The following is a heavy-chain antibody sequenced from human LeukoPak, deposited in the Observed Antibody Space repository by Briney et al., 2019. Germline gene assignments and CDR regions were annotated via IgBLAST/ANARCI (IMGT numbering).Heavy chain of an antibody. CDR2: IIGSGDTI. Sequence: GGSLRLSCSASGFTFSSYEMNWVRQAPGKGLEWISYIIGSGDTIYYADSVKGRFTISRDSAKNSLFLQMNSLTADDTAVYYCARERTTIVSGTTIGAYWGQGALVTVSS. D-gene: IGHD2/OR15-2a*01. CDR1: GFTFSSYE. J-gene: IGHJ4*02. CDR3: ARERTTIVSGTTIGAY. V-gene: IGHV3-48*03.